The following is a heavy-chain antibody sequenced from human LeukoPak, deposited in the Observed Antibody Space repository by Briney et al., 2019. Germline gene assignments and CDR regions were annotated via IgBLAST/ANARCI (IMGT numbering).Heavy chain of an antibody. V-gene: IGHV3-48*03. Sequence: GGSLRLSCAASGFTFSSCEMNWVRQAPGKGLEWVSYISSSGSTIYYADSVKGRFTISRDNAKNSLYLQMNSLRAEDTAVYYCAREDGDFDYWGQGTLVTVSS. J-gene: IGHJ4*02. CDR2: ISSSGSTI. D-gene: IGHD4-17*01. CDR1: GFTFSSCE. CDR3: AREDGDFDY.